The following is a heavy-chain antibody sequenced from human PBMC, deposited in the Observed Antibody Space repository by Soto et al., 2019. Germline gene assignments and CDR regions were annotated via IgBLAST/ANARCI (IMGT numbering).Heavy chain of an antibody. CDR2: IVVGSGNT. Sequence: ASVKVSCKASGFTFTSSAVQWVRQARGQRLEWIGWIVVGSGNTNYAQKFQERVTITRDMSTSTVYMELSSLRSEDTAVYYCAAWSTRRQFDPWGQGTLVTVSS. J-gene: IGHJ5*02. V-gene: IGHV1-58*01. D-gene: IGHD2-2*01. CDR3: AAWSTRRQFDP. CDR1: GFTFTSSA.